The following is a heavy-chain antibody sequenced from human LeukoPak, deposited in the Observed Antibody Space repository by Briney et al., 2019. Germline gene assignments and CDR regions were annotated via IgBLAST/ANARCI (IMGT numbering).Heavy chain of an antibody. CDR2: IYSGGST. CDR1: GFTFSSYS. CDR3: TTSDINYRPFDN. V-gene: IGHV3-66*01. J-gene: IGHJ4*02. D-gene: IGHD4-11*01. Sequence: GGSLRLSYAASGFTFSSYSMNWVRQAPGKGLEWVSVIYSGGSTYYADSVKGRFTISRDNAKNSLFLQVSSLRAEDTAVYYCTTSDINYRPFDNWGQGTLVTVSS.